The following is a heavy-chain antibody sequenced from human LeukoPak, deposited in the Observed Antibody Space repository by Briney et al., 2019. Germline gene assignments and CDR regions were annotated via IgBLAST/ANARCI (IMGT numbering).Heavy chain of an antibody. J-gene: IGHJ5*02. D-gene: IGHD3-3*01. CDR2: MNPNSGNT. Sequence: GASVKVSCKASGYTFTSYDINWVRQATGQGLEWMGWMNPNSGNTGYAQKLQGRVTMTRNTSISTAYMELSSLRSEDTAVYYCARTYYDFWSGPHLGEDWFDPWGQGTLVTVSS. CDR1: GYTFTSYD. V-gene: IGHV1-8*01. CDR3: ARTYYDFWSGPHLGEDWFDP.